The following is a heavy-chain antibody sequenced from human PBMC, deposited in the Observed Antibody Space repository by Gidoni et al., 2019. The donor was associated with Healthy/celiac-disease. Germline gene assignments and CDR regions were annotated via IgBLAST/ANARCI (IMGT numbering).Heavy chain of an antibody. CDR2: INSDGSST. D-gene: IGHD3-16*02. CDR1: GFTFSSYW. Sequence: EVQLVESGGGLVQPGGSLRLSCAASGFTFSSYWMHWVRQAPGKGLVWVSRINSDGSSTSYADSVKGRFTISRDNAKNTLYLQMNSLRAEDTAVYYCASPTNGHLGELSLPFDYWGQGTLVTVSS. CDR3: ASPTNGHLGELSLPFDY. V-gene: IGHV3-74*01. J-gene: IGHJ4*02.